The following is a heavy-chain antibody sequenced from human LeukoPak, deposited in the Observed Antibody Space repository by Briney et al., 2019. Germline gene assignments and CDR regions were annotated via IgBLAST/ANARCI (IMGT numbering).Heavy chain of an antibody. CDR3: ARQLRGYSYGTIDY. CDR2: INHSGST. Sequence: SETLSLTCAVYGGSFSGYYWSWIRQPPGKGLEWIGEINHSGSTNYNPSLKSRVTISVDTSKNQFSLKLSSVTAADTAVYYCARQLRGYSYGTIDYWGQGTLVTVSS. D-gene: IGHD5-18*01. J-gene: IGHJ4*02. V-gene: IGHV4-34*01. CDR1: GGSFSGYY.